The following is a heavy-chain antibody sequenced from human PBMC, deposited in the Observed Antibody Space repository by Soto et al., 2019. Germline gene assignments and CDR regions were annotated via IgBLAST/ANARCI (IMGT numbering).Heavy chain of an antibody. Sequence: PVGSLRLSCVSSVCNFDDYAIHWVRQSPGKCLEWLSVITWNSGTIGYADSVRGRFTISRDNAKNSLYLQMNSLRAEDTALYYCVKARRSYLINGGMEGLGQGSTVIVSS. V-gene: IGHV3-9*01. CDR3: VKARRSYLINGGMEG. CDR1: VCNFDDYA. CDR2: ITWNSGTI. D-gene: IGHD3-10*01. J-gene: IGHJ6*01.